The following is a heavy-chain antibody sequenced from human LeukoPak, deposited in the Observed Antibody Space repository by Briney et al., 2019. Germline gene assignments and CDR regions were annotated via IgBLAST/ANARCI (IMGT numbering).Heavy chain of an antibody. Sequence: GGSLRLPCAASGFTFSSYWMNWVRQAPGKGLVWVSRIASDGSSTTYADSVKGRFSISRDNAKNSLYLQMNSLRAEDTAVYYCARGPEPSHYWYYGMDVWGQGTTVTVSS. D-gene: IGHD1-14*01. V-gene: IGHV3-74*01. CDR2: IASDGSST. CDR1: GFTFSSYW. CDR3: ARGPEPSHYWYYGMDV. J-gene: IGHJ6*02.